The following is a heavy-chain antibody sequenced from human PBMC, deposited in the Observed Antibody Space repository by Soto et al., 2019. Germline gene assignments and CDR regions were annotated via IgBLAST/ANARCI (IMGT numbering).Heavy chain of an antibody. CDR2: IYYSGST. CDR3: ARNYGPGYTFDY. D-gene: IGHD3-10*01. Sequence: SETLSLTCTVSGGSISSYCWSWIRQPPGKGLEWIGYIYYSGSTHYNPSLKSRVTISVDTSKNQFSLKLSSVTAADTAVYYCARNYGPGYTFDYWGQGTLVTVSS. J-gene: IGHJ4*02. CDR1: GGSISSYC. V-gene: IGHV4-59*08.